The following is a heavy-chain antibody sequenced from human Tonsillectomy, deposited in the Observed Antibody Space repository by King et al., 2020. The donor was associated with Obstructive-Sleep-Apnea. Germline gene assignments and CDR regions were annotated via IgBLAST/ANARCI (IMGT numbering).Heavy chain of an antibody. V-gene: IGHV4-31*03. D-gene: IGHD3-22*01. CDR1: GGSISSGGYY. CDR2: IYYSGST. J-gene: IGHJ4*02. Sequence: QLQESGPGLVKPSQTLSLTCTVSGGSISSGGYYWSWIRQHPGKGLEWIGYIYYSGSTYYNPSLKSRVTISVDTSKNQFSLKLSSVTAADTAVDYCARGRGGGLYSSGYYADYWGQGTLVTVSS. CDR3: ARGRGGGLYSSGYYADY.